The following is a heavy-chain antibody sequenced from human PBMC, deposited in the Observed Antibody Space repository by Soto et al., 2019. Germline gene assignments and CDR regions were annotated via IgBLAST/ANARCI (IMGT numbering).Heavy chain of an antibody. Sequence: ASVKVSCKASGYTFTGYYMHWVRQAPGQGLEWMGWINPNSGGTNYAQKFQGWVTMTRDTSISTAYMELSRLRSDDTAVYYCARGGVPSADASSYYMDVRGQGTTVTVSS. CDR1: GYTFTGYY. D-gene: IGHD2-2*01. CDR3: ARGGVPSADASSYYMDV. V-gene: IGHV1-2*04. CDR2: INPNSGGT. J-gene: IGHJ6*03.